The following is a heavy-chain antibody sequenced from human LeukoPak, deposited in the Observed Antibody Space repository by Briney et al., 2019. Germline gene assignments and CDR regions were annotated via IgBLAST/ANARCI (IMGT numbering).Heavy chain of an antibody. CDR1: GYSFASHW. D-gene: IGHD5-24*01. V-gene: IGHV5-51*01. CDR3: ARLGMVTNVGFDY. Sequence: GESLKISCKGSGYSFASHWIGWVRQMPGKGLEWMGIIYPGDSDTRYSPSFQGQVTISADKSISTAYLQWSSLKASDTAMYYCARLGMVTNVGFDYWGQGTLVTVSS. J-gene: IGHJ4*02. CDR2: IYPGDSDT.